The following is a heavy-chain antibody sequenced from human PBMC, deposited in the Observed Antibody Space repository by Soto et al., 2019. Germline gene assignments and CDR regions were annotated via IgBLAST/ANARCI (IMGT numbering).Heavy chain of an antibody. CDR3: ARDREAAADDAFDI. CDR2: INQDGSGK. D-gene: IGHD6-13*01. Sequence: GGSLRLSCAASGLTLSNYWMNWVRQAPGKGLEWVANINQDGSGKYYVDSVKGRFTISRDNAKNSLYLQMDSLRAEDTALYYCARDREAAADDAFDIWGQGTMVTVSS. J-gene: IGHJ3*02. V-gene: IGHV3-7*01. CDR1: GLTLSNYW.